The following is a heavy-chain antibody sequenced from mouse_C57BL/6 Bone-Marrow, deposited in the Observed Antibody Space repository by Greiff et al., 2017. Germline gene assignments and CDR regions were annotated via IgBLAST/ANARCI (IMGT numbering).Heavy chain of an antibody. CDR2: IDPSDSYT. J-gene: IGHJ2*01. V-gene: IGHV1-69*01. Sequence: QVQLQQPGAELVMPGASVKLSCKASGYTFTSYWMHWVKQRPGQGLEWIGEIDPSDSYTNYNQKFKGKSTLTVDKSSSTAYMQLSSLTSEDSAVYYCAREEPFDFDYWGQGTTLTVSS. CDR1: GYTFTSYW. CDR3: AREEPFDFDY.